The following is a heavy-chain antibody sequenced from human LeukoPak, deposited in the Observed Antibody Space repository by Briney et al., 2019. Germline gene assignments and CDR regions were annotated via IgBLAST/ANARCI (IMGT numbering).Heavy chain of an antibody. D-gene: IGHD5-18*01. CDR2: ISGSGGST. Sequence: GGSLRLSCAASGFTFSSYDMHWVRQATGKGLEWVSAISGSGGSTYYADSVKGRFTISRDNSKNTLYLQMNSLRAEDTAVYYCAKYLRGYSYGYPYFDYWGQGTLVTVSS. CDR1: GFTFSSYD. CDR3: AKYLRGYSYGYPYFDY. V-gene: IGHV3-23*01. J-gene: IGHJ4*02.